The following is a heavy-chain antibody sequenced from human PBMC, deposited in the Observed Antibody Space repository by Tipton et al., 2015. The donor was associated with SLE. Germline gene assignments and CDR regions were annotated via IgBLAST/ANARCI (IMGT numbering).Heavy chain of an antibody. D-gene: IGHD2-2*01. CDR2: ISYTGST. V-gene: IGHV4-39*07. J-gene: IGHJ4*02. CDR3: ATSPLTL. CDR1: GGSISSSYY. Sequence: GLVKPSETLSLTCTVSGGSISSSYYWGWIRQSPGKGLEWIGSISYTGSTYYNPSLKSRATISVDMSKNQFSLKLTSVTAADTAVYYCATSPLTLWGQGTPVTVSS.